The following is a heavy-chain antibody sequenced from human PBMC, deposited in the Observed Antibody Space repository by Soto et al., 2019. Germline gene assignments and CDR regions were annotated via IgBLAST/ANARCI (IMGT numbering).Heavy chain of an antibody. J-gene: IGHJ6*02. Sequence: VQLVQSGAEVKKPGSSVKLSCKASGGTFNGFPISWVQQAPGKGLEWMGGIIPIFGTANYAQKFQGRVAIIADESTSAAYMELRSLRSEDTAVYYCALWGFRDGNNSKYNYSGMDVWGQGTTVTVSS. D-gene: IGHD1-1*01. V-gene: IGHV1-69*01. CDR3: ALWGFRDGNNSKYNYSGMDV. CDR2: IIPIFGTA. CDR1: GGTFNGFP.